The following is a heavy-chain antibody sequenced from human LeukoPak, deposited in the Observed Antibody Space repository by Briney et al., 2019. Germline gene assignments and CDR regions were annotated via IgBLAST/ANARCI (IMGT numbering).Heavy chain of an antibody. V-gene: IGHV3-30-3*01. Sequence: PGGSLRLSCAASGFTFSSYAMHWVRQAPGKGLEWVAVISYDGSNKYYADSVKGRFTISRDNSKNTLYLQMNSLRAEDTAVYYCARAQTDFDDAFDIWGQGTMVTVSS. CDR3: ARAQTDFDDAFDI. CDR2: ISYDGSNK. J-gene: IGHJ3*02. CDR1: GFTFSSYA.